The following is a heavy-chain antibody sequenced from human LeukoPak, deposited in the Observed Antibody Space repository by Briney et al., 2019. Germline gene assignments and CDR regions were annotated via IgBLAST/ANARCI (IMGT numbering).Heavy chain of an antibody. Sequence: GGSLRLSCAASVFPFSSYEMNWVRQPPGKGLEWVSYISSSDSSKHADSVKGRFNISRDNAKNPLYLQMNSLRAEDTGVYYCARERAYCGGDCFDYWGQGTLVTVSS. D-gene: IGHD2-21*01. CDR3: ARERAYCGGDCFDY. J-gene: IGHJ4*02. V-gene: IGHV3-48*03. CDR1: VFPFSSYE. CDR2: ISSSDSS.